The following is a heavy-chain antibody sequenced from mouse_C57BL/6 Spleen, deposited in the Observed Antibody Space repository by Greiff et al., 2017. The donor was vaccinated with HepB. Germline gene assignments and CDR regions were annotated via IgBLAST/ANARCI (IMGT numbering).Heavy chain of an antibody. CDR2: IDPSDSYT. CDR3: AREGGSGN. Sequence: QVQLQQPGAELVRPGPSVKLSCKASGYTFTSYWLHWVKQRPGQGLEWIGVIDPSDSYTNYNQKFKGKATLTVDTSSSTAYMQLSSLTSEDSAVYYCAREGGSGNWGQGTTLTVSS. J-gene: IGHJ2*01. V-gene: IGHV1-59*01. D-gene: IGHD4-1*01. CDR1: GYTFTSYW.